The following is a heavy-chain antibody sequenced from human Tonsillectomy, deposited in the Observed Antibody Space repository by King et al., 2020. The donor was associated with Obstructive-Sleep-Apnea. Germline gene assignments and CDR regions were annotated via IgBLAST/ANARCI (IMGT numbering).Heavy chain of an antibody. J-gene: IGHJ6*02. D-gene: IGHD5-24*01. CDR3: ARVTWRPYYYGMDV. CDR1: CGSISSTNW. Sequence: VQLQESGPGLVKPSGTLSLTCAVSCGSISSTNWWSWVRQPPGKGLRWIGEIHHSGSANYNPSLKSRVTISVDKSKNQFSLKLGSVTAPDTAVYYCARVTWRPYYYGMDVWGQGTTVTVSS. V-gene: IGHV4-4*02. CDR2: IHHSGSA.